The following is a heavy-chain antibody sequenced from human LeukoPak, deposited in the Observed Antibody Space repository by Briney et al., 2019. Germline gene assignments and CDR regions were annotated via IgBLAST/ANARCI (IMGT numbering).Heavy chain of an antibody. V-gene: IGHV4-59*01. J-gene: IGHJ6*03. D-gene: IGHD2-2*01. CDR3: ARIPASYYYYMDV. CDR1: GGSISSYY. CDR2: IYYSGST. Sequence: PSETLSPTCTVSGGSISSYYWSWIRQPPGKGLEWIGYIYYSGSTNYNPSLKSRVTISVDTSKNQFSLKLSSVTAADTAVYYCARIPASYYYYMDVWGKGTTVTVSS.